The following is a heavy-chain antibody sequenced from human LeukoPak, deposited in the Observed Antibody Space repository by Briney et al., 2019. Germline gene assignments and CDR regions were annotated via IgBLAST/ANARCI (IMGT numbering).Heavy chain of an antibody. CDR2: ISGSGGST. J-gene: IGHJ6*02. Sequence: PGGSLRPSCAASGFTFSSYAMSWVRQAPGKGLEWVSAISGSGGSTYYADSVKGRFTISRDNSKNTLYLQMNSLRAEDTAVYYCAKVPWIDYYYGMDVWGQGTTVTVAS. V-gene: IGHV3-23*01. D-gene: IGHD2-2*03. CDR1: GFTFSSYA. CDR3: AKVPWIDYYYGMDV.